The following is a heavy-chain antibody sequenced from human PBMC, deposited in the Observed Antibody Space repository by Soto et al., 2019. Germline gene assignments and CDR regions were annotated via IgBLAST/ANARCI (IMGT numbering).Heavy chain of an antibody. CDR2: IYYSGST. D-gene: IGHD1-26*01. J-gene: IGHJ6*02. Sequence: SETLSLTCTVSGGSISSSSYYWGWIRQPPGKGLEWIGSIYYSGSTYYNPSLKSRVTISVDTSKNQFSLKLSSVTAADTAVYYCARRISWSYYGDYYYGMDVWGQGTTVTVSS. CDR3: ARRISWSYYGDYYYGMDV. CDR1: GGSISSSSYY. V-gene: IGHV4-39*01.